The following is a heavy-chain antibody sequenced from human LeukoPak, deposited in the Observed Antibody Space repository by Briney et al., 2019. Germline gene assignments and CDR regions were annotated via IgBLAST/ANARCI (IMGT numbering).Heavy chain of an antibody. D-gene: IGHD3-10*01. Sequence: GGSLRLSCAASGFTFSSYSMNWVRQATGKGLEWVSSISSSSSYIYYADSVKGRFTISRDNAKNSLYLQMNSLRAEDTAVYYCARKAMVRGVIYFDYWGQGTLVTVSS. CDR2: ISSSSSYI. CDR3: ARKAMVRGVIYFDY. J-gene: IGHJ4*02. V-gene: IGHV3-21*01. CDR1: GFTFSSYS.